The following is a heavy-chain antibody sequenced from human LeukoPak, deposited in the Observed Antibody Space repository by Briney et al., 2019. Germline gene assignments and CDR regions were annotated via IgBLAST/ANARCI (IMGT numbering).Heavy chain of an antibody. V-gene: IGHV4-39*07. Sequence: SETLSLTCTVSGGSISSSSYYWGWIRQPPGKGLEWIGSIYYSGSTYYNPSLKSRVTISVDTSKNQFSLKLSSVTAADTAVYYCARSPGIRRGFDPWGQGTLVTVSS. CDR2: IYYSGST. CDR1: GGSISSSSYY. CDR3: ARSPGIRRGFDP. J-gene: IGHJ5*02. D-gene: IGHD1-14*01.